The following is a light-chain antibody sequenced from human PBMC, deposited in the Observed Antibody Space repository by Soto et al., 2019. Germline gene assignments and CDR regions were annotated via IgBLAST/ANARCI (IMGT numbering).Light chain of an antibody. J-gene: IGLJ3*02. CDR1: SSDVGGYNY. V-gene: IGLV2-14*01. Sequence: HSVLTQPAPVSGSPGQSITISCTGTSSDVGGYNYVSWYQQHPGKAPKLMIYEVSNRPSGVSNRFSGSKSGNTASLTISGLQAEDEADYYCTSYTTSSTHWVFGGGTTLTVL. CDR2: EVS. CDR3: TSYTTSSTHWV.